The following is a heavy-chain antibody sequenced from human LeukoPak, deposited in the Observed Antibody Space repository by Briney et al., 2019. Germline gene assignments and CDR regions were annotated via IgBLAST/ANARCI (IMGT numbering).Heavy chain of an antibody. V-gene: IGHV1-2*02. CDR1: GGTFSSYA. CDR2: INPNSGGT. Sequence: GASVKVSCKASGGTFSSYAISWVRQAPGQGLEWMGWINPNSGGTNYAQKFQGRVTMTRDTSISTAYMELSRLRSDDTAVYYCARDQSFWFDPWGQGTLVTVSS. CDR3: ARDQSFWFDP. D-gene: IGHD3-16*01. J-gene: IGHJ5*02.